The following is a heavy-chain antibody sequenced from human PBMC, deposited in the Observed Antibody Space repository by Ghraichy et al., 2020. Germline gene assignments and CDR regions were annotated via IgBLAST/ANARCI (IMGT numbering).Heavy chain of an antibody. CDR1: DGSFSGFY. V-gene: IGHV4-34*01. CDR3: ARGFFTKYFDV. CDR2: ITHRGTS. J-gene: IGHJ4*02. Sequence: SETLSLTCAVDDGSFSGFYWTWIRQSPGKGLEWVGEITHRGTSEYNPSLRGRVIISADASKRQFSLKLDSVTAADSAIYYCARGFFTKYFDVWGQGPKSPSLQ. D-gene: IGHD2-8*01.